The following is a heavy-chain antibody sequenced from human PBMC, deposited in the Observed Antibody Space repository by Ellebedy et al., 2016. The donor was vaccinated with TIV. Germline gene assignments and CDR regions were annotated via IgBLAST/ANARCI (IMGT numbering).Heavy chain of an antibody. D-gene: IGHD3-10*01. Sequence: SETLSLXCAVYGGSFSGYYWSWIRQPPGKGLEWIGEINHSGSTNYNPSLKSRVTISVDTSKNQFSLKLSSVTAADTAVYYCARGVYYYGSGSYYPGWGQGTLVTVSS. CDR3: ARGVYYYGSGSYYPG. J-gene: IGHJ4*02. CDR2: INHSGST. V-gene: IGHV4-34*01. CDR1: GGSFSGYY.